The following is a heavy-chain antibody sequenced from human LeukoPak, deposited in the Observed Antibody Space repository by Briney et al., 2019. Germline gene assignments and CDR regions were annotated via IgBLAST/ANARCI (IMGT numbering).Heavy chain of an antibody. Sequence: ASVKVSCKASGYTFTSYGVSWVRQAPGQGLEWMGWISAYNGNTNYAQKLQGRVTMTTDTSTSTAYMELRSLRSDDTAVYYCAIIDYGGNSGYFQHWGQGTLVTVSS. CDR1: GYTFTSYG. J-gene: IGHJ1*01. V-gene: IGHV1-18*01. CDR3: AIIDYGGNSGYFQH. CDR2: ISAYNGNT. D-gene: IGHD4-17*01.